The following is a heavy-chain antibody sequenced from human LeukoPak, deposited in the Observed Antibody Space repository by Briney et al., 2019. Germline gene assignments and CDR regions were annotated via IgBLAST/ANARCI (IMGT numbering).Heavy chain of an antibody. CDR1: GNSVTSYY. D-gene: IGHD1-26*01. Sequence: SETLSLTCTVSGNSVTSYYWSWIRQPPGKGLEWIGYGDHFGGAIYNPSLKSRVTISVDSSKNQFSLRLTSVTAADTAVSHCARLSDLYNGTYLLDCWSQGILVTVSS. V-gene: IGHV4-59*02. J-gene: IGHJ4*02. CDR2: GDHFGGA. CDR3: ARLSDLYNGTYLLDC.